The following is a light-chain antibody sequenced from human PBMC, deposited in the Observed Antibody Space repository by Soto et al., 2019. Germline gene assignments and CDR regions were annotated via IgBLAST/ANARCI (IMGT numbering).Light chain of an antibody. CDR1: QGISNS. J-gene: IGKJ3*01. V-gene: IGKV1-27*01. Sequence: DIHSTRSPSSLSSSVGDTVTITCLASQGISNSLAWYQQKPGKVPDLLIYAASTLKSGVPSRFSGSGSRKDFPPTISSPQPEDVETYYCQEYKSPKLNLGPGNKVDIK. CDR2: AAS. CDR3: QEYKSPKLN.